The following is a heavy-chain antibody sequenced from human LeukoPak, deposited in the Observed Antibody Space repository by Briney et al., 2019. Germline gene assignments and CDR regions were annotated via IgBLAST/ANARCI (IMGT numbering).Heavy chain of an antibody. CDR1: GFTFDDYA. CDR3: AKVIEGEEDAFDI. CDR2: ISWNSGSI. Sequence: PGRSLRLSCAASGFTFDDYAMHWVRQAPGKGLEWVSGISWNSGSIGYADSVKGRFTISRDNAKNSLYLQMNSLRAEDTALSYCAKVIEGEEDAFDIWGQGTMVTVSS. D-gene: IGHD1-26*01. V-gene: IGHV3-9*01. J-gene: IGHJ3*02.